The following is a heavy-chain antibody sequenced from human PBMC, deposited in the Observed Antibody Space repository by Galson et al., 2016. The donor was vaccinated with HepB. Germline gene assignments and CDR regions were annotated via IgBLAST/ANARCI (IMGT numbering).Heavy chain of an antibody. CDR1: GFTFSDHY. D-gene: IGHD2/OR15-2a*01. V-gene: IGHV3-72*01. CDR2: SRDKAHSYTT. CDR3: ARDFYDGSCHYMDY. Sequence: SLRLSCAASGFTFSDHYIDWVRQAPGKGLEWVGRSRDKAHSYTTEYAAPVKGRFAISRDESENSLYLQMNSQKTEDTAVYYCARDFYDGSCHYMDYWGRGALVTVSS. J-gene: IGHJ4*02.